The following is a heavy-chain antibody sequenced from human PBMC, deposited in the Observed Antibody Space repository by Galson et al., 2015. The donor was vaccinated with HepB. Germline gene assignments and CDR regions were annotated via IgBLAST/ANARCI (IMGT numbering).Heavy chain of an antibody. CDR2: IYTSGST. Sequence: LSLTCTVSGGSISSGSYYWSWIRQPAGKGLEWIGRIYTSGSTNYNPSLKSRVTMSVDTSKNQFSLKLSSVTAADTAVYYCARGSYGDYVDYWGQGTLVTVSS. J-gene: IGHJ4*02. CDR3: ARGSYGDYVDY. D-gene: IGHD4-17*01. CDR1: GGSISSGSYY. V-gene: IGHV4-61*02.